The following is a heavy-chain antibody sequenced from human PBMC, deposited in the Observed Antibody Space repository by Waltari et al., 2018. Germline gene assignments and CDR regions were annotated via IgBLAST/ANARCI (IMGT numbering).Heavy chain of an antibody. Sequence: QLQLQESGPGLVKPSETLSLTRTVSRSPISMNNYYWGWVRQPPGKGLEWIGSFYTSGTTYYNPSLKSRVTISVDTSNNQFSLKLNSVTAADTAVYYCVRGYPDIVATISDYWGQGTLVIVSS. D-gene: IGHD5-12*01. CDR1: RSPISMNNYY. V-gene: IGHV4-39*07. CDR2: FYTSGTT. J-gene: IGHJ4*02. CDR3: VRGYPDIVATISDY.